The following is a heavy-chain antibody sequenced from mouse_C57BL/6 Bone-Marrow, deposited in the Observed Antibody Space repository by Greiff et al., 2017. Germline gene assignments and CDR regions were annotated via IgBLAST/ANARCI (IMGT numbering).Heavy chain of an antibody. CDR2: IDPANGDT. CDR1: GFNIKDDY. J-gene: IGHJ2*01. V-gene: IGHV14-4*01. CDR3: ALWLRRGYYFDY. D-gene: IGHD2-2*01. Sequence: EVQLQQSGAELVRPGASVKLSCTASGFNIKDDYMHWVKQRPEQGLEWIGWIDPANGDTEYASKFQGKATITADTSSNTAYLQLSSLTSEDTAVYYCALWLRRGYYFDYWGQGTTLTVSS.